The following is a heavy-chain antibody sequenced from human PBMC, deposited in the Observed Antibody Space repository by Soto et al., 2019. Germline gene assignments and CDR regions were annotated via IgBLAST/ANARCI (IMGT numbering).Heavy chain of an antibody. J-gene: IGHJ3*02. CDR3: ARYCISTSCPPDAFDI. Sequence: GSLRLSCAASGFTFSSYGMHWVRQAPGKGLEWVAVIWYDGSNKYYADSVKGRFTISRDNSKNTLYLQMNSLRAEDTAVYYCARYCISTSCPPDAFDIWGQGTMVTVSS. D-gene: IGHD2-2*01. CDR2: IWYDGSNK. CDR1: GFTFSSYG. V-gene: IGHV3-33*01.